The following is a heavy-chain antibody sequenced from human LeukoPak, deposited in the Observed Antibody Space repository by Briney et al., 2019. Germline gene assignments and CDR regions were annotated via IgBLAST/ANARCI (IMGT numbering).Heavy chain of an antibody. V-gene: IGHV3-30*18. J-gene: IGHJ4*02. Sequence: PGGALRLSCAASGFTFSSYAMHWVRQAPGKGLEWVAVISYDGSNKYYADSVKGRFTISRDNSKNTVYVQMNSLRAEDTAVYYCAKGMKTIDYWGQGTLVTVSS. CDR3: AKGMKTIDY. CDR1: GFTFSSYA. CDR2: ISYDGSNK.